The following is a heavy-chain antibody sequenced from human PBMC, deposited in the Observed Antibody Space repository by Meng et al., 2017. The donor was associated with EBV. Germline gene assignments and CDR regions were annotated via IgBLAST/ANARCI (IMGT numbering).Heavy chain of an antibody. J-gene: IGHJ5*02. CDR3: ARFSGYDFWSDYYQAPAGWFDP. V-gene: IGHV4-59*01. CDR1: GGSISSYH. CDR2: IYYSGST. Sequence: QVHVQAPVPGLVKPSETLSPPCTVSGGSISSYHWSWIRQPPGKGLEWIGYIYYSGSTNYNPALKIRVTISVDTSKNQFSLKLSSVTAADTAVYYCARFSGYDFWSDYYQAPAGWFDPWGQGTLVTVSS. D-gene: IGHD3-3*01.